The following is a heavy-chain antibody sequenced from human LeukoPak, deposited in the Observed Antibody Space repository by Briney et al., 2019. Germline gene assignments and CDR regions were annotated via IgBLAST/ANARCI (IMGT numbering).Heavy chain of an antibody. CDR3: ARGSFLITFGGFIG. V-gene: IGHV3-23*01. Sequence: SGGSLRLSCAASGFTFSSYAMSWVRQAPGKGLEWVSAISGSGDSTYYADSVKGRFTISRDNSKNTLYLQMNSLRAEDTAVYYCARGSFLITFGGFIGWGQGTLVTVSS. CDR1: GFTFSSYA. D-gene: IGHD3-16*02. CDR2: ISGSGDST. J-gene: IGHJ4*02.